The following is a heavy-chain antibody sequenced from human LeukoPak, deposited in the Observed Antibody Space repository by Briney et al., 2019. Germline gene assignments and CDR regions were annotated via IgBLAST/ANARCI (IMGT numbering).Heavy chain of an antibody. Sequence: SETLSLTCTVSGGSISSYYWSWIRQPPGKGLEWIGYIYDSGSTNYNPSLKSRVTISVDTSKNQFSLKLSSVTAADTAVYYCARATYYYDSRGYLLDYWGQGTRVTVSS. CDR2: IYDSGST. D-gene: IGHD3-22*01. J-gene: IGHJ4*02. CDR1: GGSISSYY. V-gene: IGHV4-59*01. CDR3: ARATYYYDSRGYLLDY.